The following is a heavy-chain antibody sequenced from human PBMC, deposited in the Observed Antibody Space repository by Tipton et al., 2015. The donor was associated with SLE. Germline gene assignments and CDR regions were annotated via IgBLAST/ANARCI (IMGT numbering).Heavy chain of an antibody. CDR3: ARGIGYCSSTSCYGLSCFDP. Sequence: QLVQSGAEVKKPGASVKVSCKASGYTFTSYDINWVRQATGQGLEWMGWMNPNSGNTGYAQKFQGRVTMTRNTSISTAHMELSSLRSEDTAVYYCARGIGYCSSTSCYGLSCFDPCGQGTLVTVSS. CDR2: MNPNSGNT. J-gene: IGHJ5*02. V-gene: IGHV1-8*02. CDR1: GYTFTSYD. D-gene: IGHD2-2*01.